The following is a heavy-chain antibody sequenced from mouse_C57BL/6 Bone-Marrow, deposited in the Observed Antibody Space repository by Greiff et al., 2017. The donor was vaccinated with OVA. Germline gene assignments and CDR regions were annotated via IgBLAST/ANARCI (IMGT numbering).Heavy chain of an antibody. J-gene: IGHJ4*01. V-gene: IGHV1-53*01. CDR2: INPSNGGT. D-gene: IGHD2-10*01. CDR3: ARGGTYYGNNYYAMDY. Sequence: QVQLQQSGTELVQPGASVKLSCKASGYTFTSYWMHWVKQRPGQGLEWIGNINPSNGGTNYNEKFKSKATLTVDKSSSTAYMQLSSLTSEDSAVYYCARGGTYYGNNYYAMDYWGQGTSVTVSS. CDR1: GYTFTSYW.